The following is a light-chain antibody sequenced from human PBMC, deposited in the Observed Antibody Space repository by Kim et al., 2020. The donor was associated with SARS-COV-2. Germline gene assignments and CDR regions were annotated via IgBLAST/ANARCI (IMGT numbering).Light chain of an antibody. Sequence: ELVLTQSPGTLSLSPGERATLSCRASQSVSSSYLAWYQQKPGQAPRLLIYGASSRATGIPDRFSGSGSGTDFTLPISRLEPEDFAVYYCQQYGSPPWTFGQGTKVDSK. CDR2: GAS. V-gene: IGKV3-20*01. CDR1: QSVSSSY. CDR3: QQYGSPPWT. J-gene: IGKJ1*01.